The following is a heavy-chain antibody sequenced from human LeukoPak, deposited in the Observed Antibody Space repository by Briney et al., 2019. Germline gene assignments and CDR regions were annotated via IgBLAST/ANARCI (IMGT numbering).Heavy chain of an antibody. CDR2: IIPIFGTA. J-gene: IGHJ6*03. D-gene: IGHD4-23*01. CDR3: ARGHGKTGYYYYYMDV. Sequence: ASVKVSCKASGGTFSSYAISWVRQAPGQGLEWMGGIIPIFGTANYAQKFQGRVTITTDESTSTAYMELSSLRSEDTAVYYCARGHGKTGYYYYYMDVWGKGTTVTVSS. V-gene: IGHV1-69*05. CDR1: GGTFSSYA.